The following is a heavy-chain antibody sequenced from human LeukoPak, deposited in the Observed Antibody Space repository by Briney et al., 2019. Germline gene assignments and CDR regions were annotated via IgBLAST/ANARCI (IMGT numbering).Heavy chain of an antibody. CDR3: ARGYCSGGSCYSN. D-gene: IGHD2-15*01. CDR1: GYTFTSYD. CDR2: MNPNSGNT. J-gene: IGHJ4*02. V-gene: IGHV1-8*03. Sequence: ASVKVSCKASGYTFTSYDINWVRQATGQGLEWMGWMNPNSGNTGYAQKFQGRVTITRNTSISTAYMKLSSLRSEDTAVYYCARGYCSGGSCYSNWGQGTLVTVSS.